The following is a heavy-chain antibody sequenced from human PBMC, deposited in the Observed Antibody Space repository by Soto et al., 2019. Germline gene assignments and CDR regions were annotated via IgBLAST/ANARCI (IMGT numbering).Heavy chain of an antibody. CDR1: GGSISSGDYY. CDR3: ARVAAAAQVDY. J-gene: IGHJ4*02. V-gene: IGHV4-30-4*01. D-gene: IGHD6-13*01. CDR2: IYYSGST. Sequence: QVHLQESGPGLVKPSQTLSLTCTVSGGSISSGDYYWSWIRQPPGKGLEWIGYIYYSGSTYYDPSLKNRVTISVDTSKNQFSLKLSSVTAADTAVYYCARVAAAAQVDYWGQGTLVTVSS.